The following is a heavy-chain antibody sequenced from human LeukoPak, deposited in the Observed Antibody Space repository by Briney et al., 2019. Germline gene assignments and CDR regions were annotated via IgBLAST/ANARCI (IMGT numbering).Heavy chain of an antibody. V-gene: IGHV4-30-4*01. J-gene: IGHJ5*02. D-gene: IGHD1-26*01. CDR1: GGSIISYY. CDR3: ATYSGSYRWFDP. CDR2: IHYSGST. Sequence: SETLSLTCTVSGGSIISYYWSWIRQPPGKGLEWIGYIHYSGSTYFNPSLKSRVIISVDTSKKQFSLNLNSVTAADTAVYYCATYSGSYRWFDPWGQGTLVTVSS.